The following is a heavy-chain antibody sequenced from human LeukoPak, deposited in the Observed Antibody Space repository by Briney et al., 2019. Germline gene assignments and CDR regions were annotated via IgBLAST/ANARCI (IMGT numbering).Heavy chain of an antibody. CDR1: GFTFSSYG. Sequence: GRSLRLSCAASGFTFSSYGMHWVRQAPGKGLEWVAVISYDGSNKYYADSVKGRFTISRDNSKSTPYLQMNSLGAEDTAVYYCAKDDASSGLFDYWGQGTLVTVSS. D-gene: IGHD6-19*01. J-gene: IGHJ4*02. CDR2: ISYDGSNK. CDR3: AKDDASSGLFDY. V-gene: IGHV3-30*18.